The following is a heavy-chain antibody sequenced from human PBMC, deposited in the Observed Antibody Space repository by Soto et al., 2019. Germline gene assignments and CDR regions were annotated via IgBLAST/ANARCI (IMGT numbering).Heavy chain of an antibody. V-gene: IGHV3-13*01. CDR2: IGSAGDT. J-gene: IGHJ4*02. Sequence: PGGSLRLSCAASGFTFSTYDMHWVRQATGKGLEWVSAIGSAGDTSYPASVKGRFTISRENAKNSLYLQMNSLRAGDTAVYYCARVVWGYSGYDYYFDYWGQGTLVTVSS. CDR3: ARVVWGYSGYDYYFDY. CDR1: GFTFSTYD. D-gene: IGHD5-12*01.